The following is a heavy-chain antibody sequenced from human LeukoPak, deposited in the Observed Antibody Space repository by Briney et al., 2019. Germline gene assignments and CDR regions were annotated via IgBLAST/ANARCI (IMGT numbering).Heavy chain of an antibody. V-gene: IGHV4-39*01. CDR3: ARHQYYDSSGFLGY. CDR1: GGSISSSSYY. Sequence: SETLSLTCTASGGSISSSSYYWGWIRQPPGKGLEWIGSIYYSGSTYYNPSLKSRVTISVDTSKNQFSLKLSSVTAADTAVYYCARHQYYDSSGFLGYWGQGTLVTVSS. D-gene: IGHD3-22*01. CDR2: IYYSGST. J-gene: IGHJ4*02.